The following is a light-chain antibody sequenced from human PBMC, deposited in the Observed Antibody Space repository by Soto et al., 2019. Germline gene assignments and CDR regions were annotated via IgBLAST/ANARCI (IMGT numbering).Light chain of an antibody. CDR3: SSYTSSSTL. Sequence: QSVLTQPASVSGSPGQSVTISCTGASSDVGGYNYVSWYQQHPGKAPKFMIYAVTDRPSGVSSRFSGSKSGNTASLTISGLQAEDEDDYYCSSYTSSSTLFGNGTKVT. V-gene: IGLV2-14*01. J-gene: IGLJ1*01. CDR1: SSDVGGYNY. CDR2: AVT.